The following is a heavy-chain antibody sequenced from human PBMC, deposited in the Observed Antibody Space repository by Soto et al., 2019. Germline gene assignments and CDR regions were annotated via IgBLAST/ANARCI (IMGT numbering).Heavy chain of an antibody. J-gene: IGHJ4*02. CDR1: GITYSTYA. V-gene: IGHV1-3*01. CDR3: ARAISGYVT. Sequence: VQLVQSGAEVKKPGASVMVSCKASGITYSTYAIHWVRQAPGQSLEWMGWINAGNGDTRYSEKLQGRVTLTRDTSASTAYRDLSSLRSEDTAIYYCARAISGYVTWGQGTRVTVSS. CDR2: INAGNGDT. D-gene: IGHD5-12*01.